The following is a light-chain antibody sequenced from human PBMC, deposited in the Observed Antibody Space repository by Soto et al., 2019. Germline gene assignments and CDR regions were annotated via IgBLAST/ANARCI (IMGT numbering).Light chain of an antibody. CDR3: QQYNNWPPSWT. CDR1: QSVSSNL. V-gene: IGKV3-20*01. CDR2: GAS. Sequence: EIVLTQSPGTLSLSPGERATLSCRASQSVSSNLLAWYQEKPGQAPRLLIYGASSRATGIPDRFSGSGSGTDFTLTISRLEPEDFAVYYCQQYNNWPPSWTFGQGTKVDIK. J-gene: IGKJ1*01.